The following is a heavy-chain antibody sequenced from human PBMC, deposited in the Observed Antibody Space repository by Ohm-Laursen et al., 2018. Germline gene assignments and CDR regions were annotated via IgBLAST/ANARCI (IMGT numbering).Heavy chain of an antibody. V-gene: IGHV3-49*04. CDR2: IRSKAYGGTT. CDR3: TRLAK. D-gene: IGHD2-21*01. J-gene: IGHJ4*02. Sequence: SLRLSCAASGFTFSDYYMNWVRQAPGKGLEWVGFIRSKAYGGTTEYAASVKGRFTISRDDSKSIAYLQMNSLKTEDTAVYYCTRLAKWGQGTLVTVSS. CDR1: GFTFSDYY.